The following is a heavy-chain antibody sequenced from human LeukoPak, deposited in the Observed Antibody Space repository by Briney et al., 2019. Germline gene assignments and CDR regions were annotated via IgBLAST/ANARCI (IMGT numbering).Heavy chain of an antibody. D-gene: IGHD3-10*01. Sequence: PGGSLRLSCAASGFTFSSYAMSWVRQAPGKGLEWVSAISGSGGSTYYADSVKGRFTISRDNSKNTLYLQMNSLRAEDTAVYYCAKDCAAATLWFGELFSPDYGMDVWGQGTTVTVSS. J-gene: IGHJ6*02. V-gene: IGHV3-23*01. CDR2: ISGSGGST. CDR3: AKDCAAATLWFGELFSPDYGMDV. CDR1: GFTFSSYA.